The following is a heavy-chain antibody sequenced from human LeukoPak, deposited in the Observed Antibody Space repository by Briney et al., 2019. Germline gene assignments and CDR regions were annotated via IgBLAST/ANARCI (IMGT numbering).Heavy chain of an antibody. Sequence: GGSLRLSCAASGSTFSSYAMHWVRQAPGKGLEWVAVISDDGSNKHYAYSLKSRFTISRDNSKNTLYLQMNSLRAEETAVDYCARDLNGDSSGYLDYWGQGTLVSVSS. CDR1: GSTFSSYA. V-gene: IGHV3-30-3*01. J-gene: IGHJ4*02. CDR2: ISDDGSNK. CDR3: ARDLNGDSSGYLDY. D-gene: IGHD3-22*01.